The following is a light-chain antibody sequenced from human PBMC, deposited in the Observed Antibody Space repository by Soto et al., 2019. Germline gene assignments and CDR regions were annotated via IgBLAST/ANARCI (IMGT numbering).Light chain of an antibody. J-gene: IGLJ3*02. V-gene: IGLV2-14*01. CDR2: EVN. Sequence: QSALTQPASVSGSPGQSITISCTGTSSDVGGYNYVSWYQQHPGKAPKLMIYEVNNRPSGVSNRFSGSKSANTASLTISGLQAEDEADYYCSSYTSSDSWVFGGGTKLT. CDR1: SSDVGGYNY. CDR3: SSYTSSDSWV.